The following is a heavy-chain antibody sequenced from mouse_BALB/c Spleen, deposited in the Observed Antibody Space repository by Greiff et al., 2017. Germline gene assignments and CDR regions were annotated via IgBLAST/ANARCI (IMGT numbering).Heavy chain of an antibody. Sequence: VQLKQSGPELMKPGASVKISCKASGYSFTSYYMHWVKQSHGKGLEWIGFIEPFNGGTSYNQKFKGKAILTVDKSSNTAYMHLSSLTSEDSAVYYCASTSRYGSSFYFDYWGQGTTLTVSS. V-gene: IGHV1S135*01. CDR3: ASTSRYGSSFYFDY. D-gene: IGHD1-1*01. CDR2: IEPFNGGT. CDR1: GYSFTSYY. J-gene: IGHJ2*01.